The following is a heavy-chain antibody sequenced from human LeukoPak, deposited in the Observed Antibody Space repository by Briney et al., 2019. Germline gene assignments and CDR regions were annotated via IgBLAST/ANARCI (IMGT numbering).Heavy chain of an antibody. Sequence: SETLSLTCTVSGGSISSYYWSWIRQPPGKGPEWIGYIYYSGSTNYNPSLKSRVTISVDTSKNQFSLKLSSVTAADTAVYYCARAVGATGNWFDPWGQGTLVTASS. V-gene: IGHV4-59*01. CDR3: ARAVGATGNWFDP. J-gene: IGHJ5*02. D-gene: IGHD1-26*01. CDR2: IYYSGST. CDR1: GGSISSYY.